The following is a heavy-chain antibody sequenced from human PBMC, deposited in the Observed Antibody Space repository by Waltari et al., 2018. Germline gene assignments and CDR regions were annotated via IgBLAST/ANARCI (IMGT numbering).Heavy chain of an antibody. CDR2: ISWDSGNI. Sequence: EVQLVESGGDLAQPGRSLRLAGAASGFSFADYAIHWVRTAPGKGLEWVSGISWDSGNIQYADSGKGRFTISRDNAKNSLYLQMNSLRAEDTAIYYCAKGGRSSPSSYFDYWGQGTLVIVSS. D-gene: IGHD2-2*01. CDR1: GFSFADYA. J-gene: IGHJ4*02. CDR3: AKGGRSSPSSYFDY. V-gene: IGHV3-9*01.